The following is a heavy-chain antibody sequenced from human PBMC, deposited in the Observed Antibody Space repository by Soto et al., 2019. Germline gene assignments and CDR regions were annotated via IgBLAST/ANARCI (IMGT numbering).Heavy chain of an antibody. D-gene: IGHD3-16*02. V-gene: IGHV3-15*07. CDR2: LKGKNAGGTI. Sequence: PGGSLRLSCAASGFDFNKAWLSWVRQVPGKGLEWVGRLKGKNAGGTIDHAAPVTSRFTISGDDSRNMFYLQMNSLKIEDTAVYFCATEFGYRSGQNDHWGQGTLVNVPS. CDR1: GFDFNKAW. CDR3: ATEFGYRSGQNDH. J-gene: IGHJ4*02.